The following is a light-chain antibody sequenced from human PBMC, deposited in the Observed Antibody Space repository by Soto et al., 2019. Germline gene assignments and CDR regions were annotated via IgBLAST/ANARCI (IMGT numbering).Light chain of an antibody. CDR2: DVS. Sequence: QSALTQPASVSGSPGQSITISCTGTSSDVGGYNYVSWYQQHPGKAPKLMIYDVSNRPSGVSNRFSGSKSGNTASLTISGRQAEDEADYYCSSYTRSSTQVFGTGTKLTVL. CDR1: SSDVGGYNY. J-gene: IGLJ1*01. CDR3: SSYTRSSTQV. V-gene: IGLV2-14*01.